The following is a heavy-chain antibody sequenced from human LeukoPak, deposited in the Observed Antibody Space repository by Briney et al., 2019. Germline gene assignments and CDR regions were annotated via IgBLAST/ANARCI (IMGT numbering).Heavy chain of an antibody. CDR1: GGTLSRYA. D-gene: IGHD3-10*01. V-gene: IGHV1-69*13. Sequence: SVKVSCKASGGTLSRYAISWGRQAPGQGPEWMGGIIPIFGTTNYAQKFQGRVTITADESTSTAYMELSSLRSEDTAVYYCARIVGIASRGYFDYWGQGTLVTVSS. J-gene: IGHJ4*02. CDR2: IIPIFGTT. CDR3: ARIVGIASRGYFDY.